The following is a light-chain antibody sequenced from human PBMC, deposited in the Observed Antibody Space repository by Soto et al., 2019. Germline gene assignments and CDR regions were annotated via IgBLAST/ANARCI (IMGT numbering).Light chain of an antibody. CDR2: GAS. CDR3: QQYGSSLTWT. Sequence: EIVLMQAAGTLSLSTGERATLSCRASQSVSSSYLAWYQQKPGQAPRLLIYGASSRATGIPDRFSGSGSGTDFTLTISRLEPEDFAVYYCQQYGSSLTWTFGQGTKVDIK. CDR1: QSVSSSY. J-gene: IGKJ1*01. V-gene: IGKV3-20*01.